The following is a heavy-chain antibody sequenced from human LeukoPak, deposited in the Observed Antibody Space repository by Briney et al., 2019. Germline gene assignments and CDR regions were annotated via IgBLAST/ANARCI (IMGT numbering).Heavy chain of an antibody. CDR3: ARGKTTVTPMGY. D-gene: IGHD4-11*01. Sequence: PSETLSLTCAVSGGSFSGYYWSWIRQPPGKGLEWIGEINHSGSTNYNPSLKSRVTISVDTSKNQFSLKLSSVTAADTAVYYCARGKTTVTPMGYWGQGTLVTVSS. V-gene: IGHV4-34*01. CDR2: INHSGST. CDR1: GGSFSGYY. J-gene: IGHJ4*02.